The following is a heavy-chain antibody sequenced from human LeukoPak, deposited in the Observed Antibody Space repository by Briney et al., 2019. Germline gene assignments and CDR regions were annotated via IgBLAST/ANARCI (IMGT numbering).Heavy chain of an antibody. J-gene: IGHJ3*02. Sequence: PGGSLRLSCSASGFTFSSNGMHWVRQAPGKGLEWVAVIWYDGSNKYYADSVKGRFAISRDNSKNTLYLQMSSLRAEDTAVYYCARDKSGSYKAFDIWGQGTMVTVSS. CDR1: GFTFSSNG. V-gene: IGHV3-33*01. D-gene: IGHD3-10*01. CDR2: IWYDGSNK. CDR3: ARDKSGSYKAFDI.